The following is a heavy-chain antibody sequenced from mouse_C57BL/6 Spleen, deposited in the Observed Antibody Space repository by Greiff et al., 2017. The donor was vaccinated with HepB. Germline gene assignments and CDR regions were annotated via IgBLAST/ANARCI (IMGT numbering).Heavy chain of an antibody. D-gene: IGHD1-1*01. J-gene: IGHJ3*01. CDR3: ASLYYYGQFAY. V-gene: IGHV1-18*01. CDR2: INPNNGGT. Sequence: EVQLQESGPELVKPGASVKIPCKASGYTFTDYNMDWVKQSHGKSLEWIGDINPNNGGTIYNQKFKGKATLTVDKSSSTAYMELRSLTSEDTAVYYCASLYYYGQFAYWGQGTLVTVSA. CDR1: GYTFTDYN.